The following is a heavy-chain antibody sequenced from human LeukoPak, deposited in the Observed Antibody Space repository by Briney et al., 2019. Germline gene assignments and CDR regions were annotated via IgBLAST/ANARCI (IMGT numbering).Heavy chain of an antibody. V-gene: IGHV3-21*01. CDR2: IGSSSSYI. Sequence: GGSLRLSCAASGFTFSSYSMNWVRQAPGKGLEWVSSIGSSSSYIYYADSVKGRFTISRDNAKNSLYLQKNSLRAEDTAVYYCARERYSTKARDAFDIWGQGTMVTVSS. J-gene: IGHJ3*02. CDR3: ARERYSTKARDAFDI. CDR1: GFTFSSYS. D-gene: IGHD6-13*01.